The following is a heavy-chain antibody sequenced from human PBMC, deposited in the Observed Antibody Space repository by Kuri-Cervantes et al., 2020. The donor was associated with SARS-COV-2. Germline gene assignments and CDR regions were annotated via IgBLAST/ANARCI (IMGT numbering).Heavy chain of an antibody. V-gene: IGHV4-61*09. CDR1: GVSVTGGTYY. CDR3: ARHGTGYDFWSGYYGEDY. J-gene: IGHJ4*02. D-gene: IGHD3-3*01. CDR2: LDTSGST. Sequence: SETLSLTCAVSGVSVTGGTYYWAWIRQPAGKGLEWTGHLDTSGSTTYNPSLKSRVTISLDTSNNQVSLRLTSVTAADTAVYYCARHGTGYDFWSGYYGEDYWGQGTLVTVSS.